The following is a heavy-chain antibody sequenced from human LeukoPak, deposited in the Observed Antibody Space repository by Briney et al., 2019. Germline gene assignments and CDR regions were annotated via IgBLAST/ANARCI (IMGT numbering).Heavy chain of an antibody. V-gene: IGHV3-21*01. CDR2: ISSSSSYI. CDR1: RFTFSSYS. D-gene: IGHD5-12*01. Sequence: GGSLRLSCAASRFTFSSYSMNWVRQAPGKGLEWVSSISSSSSYIYYADSVKGRFTISRDNAKNSLYLQMNSLRAEDTAVYYCARGRGATRSQYYFDYWGQGTLVTVSS. CDR3: ARGRGATRSQYYFDY. J-gene: IGHJ4*02.